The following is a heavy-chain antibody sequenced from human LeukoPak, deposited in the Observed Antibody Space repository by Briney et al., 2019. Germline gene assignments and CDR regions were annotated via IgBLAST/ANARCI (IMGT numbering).Heavy chain of an antibody. CDR1: GYTFTSYG. J-gene: IGHJ6*03. Sequence: ASVKVSCKXSGYTFTSYGISWVRQAPRQGLEWMGWISAYNGNTNYAQKLQGRVTMTTDKSTSTAYMELRSLRSEDTAVYYCARDPGTHYYYSYMDVWGKGTTVTVSS. V-gene: IGHV1-18*01. CDR3: ARDPGTHYYYSYMDV. D-gene: IGHD3-10*01. CDR2: ISAYNGNT.